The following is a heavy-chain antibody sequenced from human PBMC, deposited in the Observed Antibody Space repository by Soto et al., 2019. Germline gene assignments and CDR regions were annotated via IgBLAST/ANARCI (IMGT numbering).Heavy chain of an antibody. D-gene: IGHD1-1*01. CDR3: VRDLYRSATMPCLDH. Sequence: GGSLRLSCEASGFTFRNYAMSWVRQSPGKGLEWVSSISDTGGDSYYADSMDGRFTVSRDNSKNTLYLQINSLRAEDTAIYYCVRDLYRSATMPCLDHWGQGALVTVSS. CDR2: ISDTGGDS. V-gene: IGHV3-23*01. CDR1: GFTFRNYA. J-gene: IGHJ4*02.